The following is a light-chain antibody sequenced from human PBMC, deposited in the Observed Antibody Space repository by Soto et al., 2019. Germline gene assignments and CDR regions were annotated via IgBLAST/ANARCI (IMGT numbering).Light chain of an antibody. V-gene: IGKV1-5*01. Sequence: RMTKSPSPLSETVGARVTITCRASQSISRWLAWYQQKPGKAPKLLIYDVSSLESGVPSRFSGSRSGTEFTLTISSLQPDDAATYYCQQYGNFWTFGRGTKVDIK. CDR2: DVS. CDR3: QQYGNFWT. CDR1: QSISRW. J-gene: IGKJ1*01.